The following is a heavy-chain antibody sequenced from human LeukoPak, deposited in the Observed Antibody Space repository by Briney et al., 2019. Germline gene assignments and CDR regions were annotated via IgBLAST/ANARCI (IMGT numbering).Heavy chain of an antibody. CDR3: ARDQGVGSGSYYNVPYY. D-gene: IGHD3-10*01. Sequence: GGSLRLSCTASGLTFSTYALSWVRQTPGKGLEWLSVISATGSTTYYADSVKGRFTISRDNAKNSLYLQMNSLRDEDTAVYYCARDQGVGSGSYYNVPYYWGQGTLVTVSS. J-gene: IGHJ4*02. CDR1: GLTFSTYA. V-gene: IGHV3-48*02. CDR2: ISATGSTT.